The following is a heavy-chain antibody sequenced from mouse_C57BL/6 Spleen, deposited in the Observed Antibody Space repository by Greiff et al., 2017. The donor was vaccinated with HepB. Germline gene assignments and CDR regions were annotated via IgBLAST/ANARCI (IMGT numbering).Heavy chain of an antibody. CDR1: GYSITSGYY. CDR3: ARGDYDDGAWFAY. V-gene: IGHV3-6*01. J-gene: IGHJ3*01. Sequence: EVKLVESGPGLVKPSQSLSLTCSVTGYSITSGYYWNWIRQFPGNKLEWMGYISYDGSNNYNPSLKNRISITRDTSKNQFFLKLNSVTTEDTATYYCARGDYDDGAWFAYWGQGTLVTVSA. D-gene: IGHD2-4*01. CDR2: ISYDGSN.